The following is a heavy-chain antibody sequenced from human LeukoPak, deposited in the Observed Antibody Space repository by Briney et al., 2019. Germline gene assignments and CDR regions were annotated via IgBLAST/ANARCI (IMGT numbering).Heavy chain of an antibody. J-gene: IGHJ4*02. CDR3: ARRASAYSHPYDY. D-gene: IGHD4/OR15-4a*01. V-gene: IGHV3-53*01. CDR1: GFTVSSDS. CDR2: IYSGGST. Sequence: GGSLRLSCTVSGFTVSSDSMSWVRQAPGKGLEWVSFIYSGGSTHYSDSVKGRFTISRDNSKNTLYLQMNSLRAEDTAVYYCARRASAYSHPYDYWGQGTLVTVSS.